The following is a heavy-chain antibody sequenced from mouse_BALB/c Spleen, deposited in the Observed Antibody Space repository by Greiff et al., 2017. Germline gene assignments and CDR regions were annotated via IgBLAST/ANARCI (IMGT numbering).Heavy chain of an antibody. Sequence: VQLQQPGAELVRPGASVKLSCKASGYTFTSYWINWVKQRPGQGLEWIGNIYPSDSYTNYNQKFKDKATLTVDKSSSTAYMQLSSPTSEDSAVYYCTREDSSGYDWFAYWGQGTLVTVSA. CDR2: IYPSDSYT. CDR3: TREDSSGYDWFAY. J-gene: IGHJ3*01. V-gene: IGHV1-69*02. D-gene: IGHD3-2*01. CDR1: GYTFTSYW.